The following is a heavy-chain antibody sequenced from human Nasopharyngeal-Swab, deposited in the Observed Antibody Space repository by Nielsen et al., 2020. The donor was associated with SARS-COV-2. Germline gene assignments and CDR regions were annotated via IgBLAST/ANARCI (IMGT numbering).Heavy chain of an antibody. Sequence: SETLSLTCTVSGGSISSYYWSWIRQPPGKGLEWIGYIYYSGGTNYNPSLKSRVTISVDTSKNQFSLKLSSVTAADTAVYYCARDSVAGSSSAYYYYGMDVWGQGTTVTVSS. D-gene: IGHD6-6*01. CDR2: IYYSGGT. J-gene: IGHJ6*02. V-gene: IGHV4-59*13. CDR3: ARDSVAGSSSAYYYYGMDV. CDR1: GGSISSYY.